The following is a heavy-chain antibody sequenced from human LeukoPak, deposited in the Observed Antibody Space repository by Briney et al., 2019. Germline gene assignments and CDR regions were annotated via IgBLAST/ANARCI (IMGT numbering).Heavy chain of an antibody. J-gene: IGHJ4*02. V-gene: IGHV3-11*01. CDR2: ISSSGSTI. Sequence: GGSLRLSCAASGFTFRDYYMSWIRQAPGKGLEWVSYISSSGSTIYYADSVKGRFTISRDNAKNSLYLQMNSLRAEDTAVYYCARVWGTVVSIRMDYWGQGTLVTVSS. CDR3: ARVWGTVVSIRMDY. D-gene: IGHD2-15*01. CDR1: GFTFRDYY.